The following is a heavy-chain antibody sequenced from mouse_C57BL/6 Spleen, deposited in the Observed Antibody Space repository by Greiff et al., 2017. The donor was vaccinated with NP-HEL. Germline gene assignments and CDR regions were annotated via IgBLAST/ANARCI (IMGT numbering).Heavy chain of an antibody. D-gene: IGHD1-1*01. J-gene: IGHJ1*03. Sequence: EVKLMESGPELVKPGASVKISCKASGYSFTGYYMNWVKQSPEKSLEWIGEINPSTGGTTYNQKFKAKATLTVDKSSSTAYMQLKSLTSEDSAVYYCARRGLRYWYFDVWGTGTTVTVSS. CDR3: ARRGLRYWYFDV. CDR2: INPSTGGT. CDR1: GYSFTGYY. V-gene: IGHV1-42*01.